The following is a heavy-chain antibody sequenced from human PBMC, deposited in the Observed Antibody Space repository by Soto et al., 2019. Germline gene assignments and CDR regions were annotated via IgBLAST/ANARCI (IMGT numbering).Heavy chain of an antibody. CDR2: IYYSGNS. CDR1: SDSITSGRYY. V-gene: IGHV4-31*03. J-gene: IGHJ4*02. Sequence: QVQLQESGPGLVKPSQTLSLTCTVSSDSITSGRYYWSWVRQHPGRGLEWIGYIYYSGNSYYNPSLKIRVTISLDRSKIQFSLELNSVTAAETAVYYCARSGGSNSWYGVFDFWGQGTLVTVSS. CDR3: ARSGGSNSWYGVFDF. D-gene: IGHD2-15*01.